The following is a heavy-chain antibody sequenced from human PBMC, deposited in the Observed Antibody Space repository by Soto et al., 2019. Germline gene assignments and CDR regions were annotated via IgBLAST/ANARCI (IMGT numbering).Heavy chain of an antibody. CDR3: ARVAGAAAEYSGWFDP. CDR1: GGSFSGYY. Sequence: SETLSLTCAVYGGSFSGYYWSWIRQPPGKGLEWIGEINHSGSTNYNPSLKSRVTISVDTSKNQFSLKLGPVTAADTAVYYCARVAGAAAEYSGWFDPWGQGTLVTVSS. V-gene: IGHV4-34*01. J-gene: IGHJ5*02. CDR2: INHSGST. D-gene: IGHD6-13*01.